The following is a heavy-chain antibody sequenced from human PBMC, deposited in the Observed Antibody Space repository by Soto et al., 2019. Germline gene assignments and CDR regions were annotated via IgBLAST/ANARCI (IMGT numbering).Heavy chain of an antibody. J-gene: IGHJ1*01. D-gene: IGHD3-22*01. V-gene: IGHV3-15*01. Sequence: GGSLRLSCAASEFTFSNAWMNWVRQAPGKGLEWVGLIKSETDGGTTDYAAPVKGRFTVSRDDSKNTLYLQMSSVTAEDTPVYSCTTLTIILVHEDFWDQGTLVTVSS. CDR1: EFTFSNAW. CDR3: TTLTIILVHEDF. CDR2: IKSETDGGTT.